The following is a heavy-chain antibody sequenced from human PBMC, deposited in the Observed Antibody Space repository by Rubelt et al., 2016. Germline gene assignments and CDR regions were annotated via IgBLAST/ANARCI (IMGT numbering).Heavy chain of an antibody. CDR3: ARGGTPEYTYGKYYFDS. V-gene: IGHV3-48*04. Sequence: EVQLVESGGGLVQPGGSLRLSCSASGFTFSSHSMNWVRQAPGKGLEWVSYFSGGGATIYYAASVKGRFTISRDNAKNSLYLEMNSLRAEDTAVYYCARGGTPEYTYGKYYFDSWGQGTLVTVSS. CDR2: FSGGGATI. J-gene: IGHJ4*02. D-gene: IGHD5-18*01. CDR1: GFTFSSHS.